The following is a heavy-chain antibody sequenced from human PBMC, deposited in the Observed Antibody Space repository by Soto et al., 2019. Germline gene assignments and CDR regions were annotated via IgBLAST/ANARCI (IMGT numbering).Heavy chain of an antibody. Sequence: EVQLVESGGGLVKPGGSLRLSCAASGFTFSSYSMNWVRQAPEKGLEWVSSISSSSSYIYYADSVKGRCTISRDNAKNSMYLQMNSLRAEDTAVYYCARDTYYYGSGSYSPWGQGTLVTVSS. CDR3: ARDTYYYGSGSYSP. CDR1: GFTFSSYS. J-gene: IGHJ5*02. D-gene: IGHD3-10*01. V-gene: IGHV3-21*01. CDR2: ISSSSSYI.